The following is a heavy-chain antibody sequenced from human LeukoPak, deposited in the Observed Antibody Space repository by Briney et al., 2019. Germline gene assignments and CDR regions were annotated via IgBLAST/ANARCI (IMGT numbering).Heavy chain of an antibody. CDR1: GYTFTGYY. CDR2: INPNSGGT. Sequence: ASVKVSCKASGYTFTGYYMHWVRQAPGQGLEWMGWINPNSGGTNYAQKFQGRVTMTRDTSISTAYMELSRLKSDSTAVYYSARTEVAAAGTRYFQHWGQGTLVTVSS. D-gene: IGHD6-13*01. V-gene: IGHV1-2*02. CDR3: ARTEVAAAGTRYFQH. J-gene: IGHJ1*01.